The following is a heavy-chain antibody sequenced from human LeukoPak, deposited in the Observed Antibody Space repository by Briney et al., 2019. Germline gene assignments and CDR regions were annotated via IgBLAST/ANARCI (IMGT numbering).Heavy chain of an antibody. D-gene: IGHD3-16*02. J-gene: IGHJ4*02. CDR1: GYTFTSYD. CDR2: MNPNSGNT. Sequence: ASVKVSCKASGYTFTSYDINWVRQATGQGLEWMGRMNPNSGNTGYAQKLQGRVTMTTDTSTSTAYMELRSLRSDDTAVYYCARDLYDYVWGSYRPNYFDYWGQGTLVTVSS. V-gene: IGHV1-8*01. CDR3: ARDLYDYVWGSYRPNYFDY.